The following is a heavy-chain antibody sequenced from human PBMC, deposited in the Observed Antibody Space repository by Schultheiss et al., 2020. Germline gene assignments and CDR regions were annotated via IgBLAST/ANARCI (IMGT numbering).Heavy chain of an antibody. CDR1: GFTFSSYA. J-gene: IGHJ4*02. CDR3: ARGLSRADYGDYDGTTDY. Sequence: GGSLRLSCAASGFTFSSYAMSWVRQAPGKGLEWVSAISGSGGSTYYADSVKGRFTISRDNSKNTLYLQMNSLRAEDTAVYYCARGLSRADYGDYDGTTDYWGQGTLVTVSS. V-gene: IGHV3-23*01. CDR2: ISGSGGST. D-gene: IGHD4-17*01.